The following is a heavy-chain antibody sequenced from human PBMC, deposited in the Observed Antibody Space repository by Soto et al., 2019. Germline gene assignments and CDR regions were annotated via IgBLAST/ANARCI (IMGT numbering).Heavy chain of an antibody. V-gene: IGHV4-39*01. CDR1: GGSISSSSYS. J-gene: IGHJ6*02. CDR3: GRQPGHCGSTTCFGYYSVDV. CDR2: IYYSGST. Sequence: QLQLQESGPRLVKPSETLSLTCSVSGGSISSSSYSWGWIRQPPGKGLEWIGTIYYSGSTHYNPSLEGRVAISADTPNNQLSLRLSSVTPADTAVYYCGRQPGHCGSTTCFGYYSVDVWGQGTTVTVS. D-gene: IGHD2-2*01.